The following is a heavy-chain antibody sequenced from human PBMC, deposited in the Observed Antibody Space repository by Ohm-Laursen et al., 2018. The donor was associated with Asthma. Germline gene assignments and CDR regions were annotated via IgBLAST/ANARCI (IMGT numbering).Heavy chain of an antibody. J-gene: IGHJ6*02. D-gene: IGHD6-6*01. CDR2: IIPIFGTA. Sequence: GASVKVSCKPSGGTFSSYAISWVRQAPGQGLEWMGGIIPIFGTANYAQKFQGRVTITADESTSTAYMELSSLRSEDTAVYYCARDEYSSSPTVSPYYYGMDVWGQGTTVTVSS. CDR3: ARDEYSSSPTVSPYYYGMDV. CDR1: GGTFSSYA. V-gene: IGHV1-69*13.